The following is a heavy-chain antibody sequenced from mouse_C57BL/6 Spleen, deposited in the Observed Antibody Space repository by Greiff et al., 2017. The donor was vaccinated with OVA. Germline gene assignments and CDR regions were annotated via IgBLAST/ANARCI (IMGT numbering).Heavy chain of an antibody. D-gene: IGHD1-1*01. CDR2: IDPEDGET. CDR3: ARGYGSSYPFDD. V-gene: IGHV14-2*01. J-gene: IGHJ2*01. Sequence: EVKLEESGAELVKPGASVKLSCTASGFNIKDYYMHWVKQRTEQGLEWIGRIDPEDGETKYAPKFQGKATITADTSSNTAYLQLSSLTSEDTAVYYCARGYGSSYPFDDWGQGTTLTVSS. CDR1: GFNIKDYY.